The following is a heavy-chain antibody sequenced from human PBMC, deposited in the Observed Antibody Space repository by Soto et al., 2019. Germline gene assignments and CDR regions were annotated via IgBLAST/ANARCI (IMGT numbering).Heavy chain of an antibody. CDR1: GDSMTNNY. V-gene: IGHV4-59*01. J-gene: IGHJ6*02. Sequence: SETLSLTCTVSGDSMTNNYWGWIRQPPGKGLEWIGYVYYSGATNYNPSLKSRVSMSPDPSRNQFSLKLTSVTAADTAVYYCARAMGDWGTYYYYYGMDVWGQGTMGTVSS. D-gene: IGHD3-16*01. CDR3: ARAMGDWGTYYYYYGMDV. CDR2: VYYSGAT.